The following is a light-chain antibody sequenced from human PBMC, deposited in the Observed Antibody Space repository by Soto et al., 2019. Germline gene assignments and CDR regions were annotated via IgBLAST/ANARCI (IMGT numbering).Light chain of an antibody. CDR1: QSVTNNY. CDR3: QQYGSSPQT. J-gene: IGKJ1*01. Sequence: EIVLTQSPGTLSLSPGERATLSCRASQSVTNNYLDWFQQKPGQAPRLLIYDASIRATGIPDRFSGSGSGTDFTLTISRLEPEDFAVYYCQQYGSSPQTFGQGTKVDIK. CDR2: DAS. V-gene: IGKV3-20*01.